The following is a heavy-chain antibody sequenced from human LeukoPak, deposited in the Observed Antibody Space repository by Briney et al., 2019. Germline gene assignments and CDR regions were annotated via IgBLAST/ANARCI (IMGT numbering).Heavy chain of an antibody. V-gene: IGHV1-46*01. CDR3: ARRDCSGGSCQRMHGFDP. CDR1: GYSFSSYY. D-gene: IGHD2-15*01. J-gene: IGHJ5*02. Sequence: GASVKVSCKASGYSFSSYYMHWVRLAPGQGLEWMGIINPSGGSTSYAQKFQGRVTMTRDTSTSTVYMELSSLGSEDTAVYYCARRDCSGGSCQRMHGFDPWGQGTLVTVSS. CDR2: INPSGGST.